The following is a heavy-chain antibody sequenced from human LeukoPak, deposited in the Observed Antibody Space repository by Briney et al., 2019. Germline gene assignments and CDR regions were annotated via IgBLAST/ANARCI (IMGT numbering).Heavy chain of an antibody. CDR3: ARDRYCSGGSCYSVRRNWFDP. CDR1: GGSISSYY. V-gene: IGHV4-59*12. Sequence: SETLSLTCTVSGGSISSYYWSWIRQPPGKGLEWIGYIHYSGSTYYNPSLKSRVTISVDTSKNQFSLKLSSVTAADTAVYYCARDRYCSGGSCYSVRRNWFDPWGQGTLVTVSS. CDR2: IHYSGST. J-gene: IGHJ5*02. D-gene: IGHD2-15*01.